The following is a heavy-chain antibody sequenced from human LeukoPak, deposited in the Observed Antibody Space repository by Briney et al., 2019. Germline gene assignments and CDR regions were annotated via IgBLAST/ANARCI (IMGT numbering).Heavy chain of an antibody. CDR3: ARDDSSGWYLFDY. D-gene: IGHD6-19*01. J-gene: IGHJ4*02. V-gene: IGHV1-18*04. CDR2: INTGNGNT. CDR1: GYTFTSYG. Sequence: GASVKVSCKASGYTFTSYGISWVRQAPGQGLEWMGWINTGNGNTKYSQKFQDRITITRDTSASTAYMELRSLRSEDTAVYYCARDDSSGWYLFDYWGQGTLVTVSS.